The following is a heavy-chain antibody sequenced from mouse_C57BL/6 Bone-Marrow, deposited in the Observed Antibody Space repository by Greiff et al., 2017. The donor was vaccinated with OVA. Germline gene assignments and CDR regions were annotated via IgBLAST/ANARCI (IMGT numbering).Heavy chain of an antibody. Sequence: VQLQQSGAELVRPGASVKLSCTASGFNIKDDYMHWVKQRPEQGLEWIGWIDPENGDPEYASKFQGKATITADTSSNTAYLQLSSLTSEDTAVYYCTTSYYDYDEGFAYWGQGTLVTVSA. CDR3: TTSYYDYDEGFAY. CDR1: GFNIKDDY. J-gene: IGHJ3*01. V-gene: IGHV14-4*01. CDR2: IDPENGDP. D-gene: IGHD2-4*01.